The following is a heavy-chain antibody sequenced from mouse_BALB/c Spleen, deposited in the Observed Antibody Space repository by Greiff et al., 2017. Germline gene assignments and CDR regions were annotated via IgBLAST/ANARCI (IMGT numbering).Heavy chain of an antibody. D-gene: IGHD2-4*01. V-gene: IGHV2-5-1*01. CDR1: GFSLTSYG. CDR2: IWRGGST. J-gene: IGHJ4*01. CDR3: AKSYDYDYYAMDY. Sequence: QVQLQQSGPSLVQPSQSLSITCTVSGFSLTSYGVHWVRQSPGKGLEWLGVIWRGGSTDYNAAFMSRLSITKDNSKSQVFFKMNSLQADDTAIYYCAKSYDYDYYAMDYWGQGTSVTVSS.